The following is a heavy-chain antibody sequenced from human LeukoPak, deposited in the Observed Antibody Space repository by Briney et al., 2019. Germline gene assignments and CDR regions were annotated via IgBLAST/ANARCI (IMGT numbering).Heavy chain of an antibody. J-gene: IGHJ6*02. CDR3: ARADYDFWSGYSNGMDV. V-gene: IGHV4-31*03. Sequence: SETLSLTCTVSGGSISSGGYYWSWIRQHPGKGLEWIGYIYYSGSTYYNPSLKSRVTMSVDTSKNQFSLMLSSVTAADTAAYYCARADYDFWSGYSNGMDVWGQGTTVTISS. CDR1: GGSISSGGYY. CDR2: IYYSGST. D-gene: IGHD3-3*01.